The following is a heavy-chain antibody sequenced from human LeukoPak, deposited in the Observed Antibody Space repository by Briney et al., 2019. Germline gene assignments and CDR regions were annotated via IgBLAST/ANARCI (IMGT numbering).Heavy chain of an antibody. V-gene: IGHV4-4*02. CDR1: GGSISSSNW. CDR3: ARRRRSKEFDY. J-gene: IGHJ4*02. D-gene: IGHD2-2*01. Sequence: SETLSLTCAVSGGSISSSNWWSWVRQPPGKGLEWIGEIYHSGSTNYNPSLKSRVTISVDTSKNQFSLKLSSVTAADTAVYYCARRRRSKEFDYWGQGTLVTVSS. CDR2: IYHSGST.